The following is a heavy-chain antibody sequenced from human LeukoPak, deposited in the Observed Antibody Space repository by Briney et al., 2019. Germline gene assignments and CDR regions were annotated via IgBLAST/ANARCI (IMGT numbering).Heavy chain of an antibody. CDR1: GFTFSSYA. V-gene: IGHV3-30*04. CDR2: ISYDGSNK. Sequence: GGSLILSCAASGFTFSSYAMHWVRQAPGKGLEWLAVISYDGSNKYYADSVKGRFTISRDNSKNTLYLQMNSLRAEDTAVYYCTREAEYDILTGYFDYWGQGTLVTVSS. CDR3: TREAEYDILTGYFDY. D-gene: IGHD3-9*01. J-gene: IGHJ4*02.